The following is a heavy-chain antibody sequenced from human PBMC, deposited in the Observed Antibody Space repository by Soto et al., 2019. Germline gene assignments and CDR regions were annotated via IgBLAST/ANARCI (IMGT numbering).Heavy chain of an antibody. Sequence: SETLSLTCAVYSGSFSGYYWSWIRQPPGKGLEWIGEIYHSLSIVYNPSLKSRVTISIDTSKNQFSLKLNSVTAADRAVYYCARHRERSYSGSDWTAPDYWGQGTLVTVSS. CDR3: ARHRERSYSGSDWTAPDY. CDR1: SGSFSGYY. J-gene: IGHJ4*02. D-gene: IGHD5-12*01. V-gene: IGHV4-34*01. CDR2: IYHSLSI.